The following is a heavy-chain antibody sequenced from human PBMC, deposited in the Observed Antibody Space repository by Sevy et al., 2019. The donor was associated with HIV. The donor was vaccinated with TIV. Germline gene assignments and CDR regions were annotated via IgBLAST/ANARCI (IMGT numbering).Heavy chain of an antibody. CDR2: TRNKANSYTT. J-gene: IGHJ6*03. V-gene: IGHV3-72*01. Sequence: GGSLRLSCAASAFTFSDHYMDWVRQAPGKGLEWVGRTRNKANSYTTEYAASVKGRFTISRDDSKNSLYLQMNSLKTEDTAVYYCAREPAYYYDSSGYYYNYYYYMDVWGKGTTVTVSS. CDR1: AFTFSDHY. CDR3: AREPAYYYDSSGYYYNYYYYMDV. D-gene: IGHD3-22*01.